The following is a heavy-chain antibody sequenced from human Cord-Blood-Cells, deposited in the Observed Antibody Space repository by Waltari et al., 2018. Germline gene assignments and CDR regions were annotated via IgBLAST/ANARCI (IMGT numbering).Heavy chain of an antibody. D-gene: IGHD6-6*01. Sequence: QLQLQESGPGLVKPSETLSLTCTVSGGSISSSSYYWGWLRQPPGKGLEWIGSIYYSGSTYYNPSLKSRVTISVDTSKNQFSLKLSSVTAADTAVYYCARVPGSSFDYWGQGTLVTVSS. CDR1: GGSISSSSYY. J-gene: IGHJ4*02. V-gene: IGHV4-39*01. CDR3: ARVPGSSFDY. CDR2: IYYSGST.